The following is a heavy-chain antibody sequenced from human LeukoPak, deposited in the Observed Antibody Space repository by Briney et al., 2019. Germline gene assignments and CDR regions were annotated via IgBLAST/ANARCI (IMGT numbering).Heavy chain of an antibody. V-gene: IGHV3-23*01. CDR2: ISGGGYI. Sequence: GGSLRLSCATSGFSFITYSMAWVRQAPGRGLEWVSVISGGGYIVYADSVKGRFTISRDNSENTVYLQMNSLRAEDTAIYYCARERDRGTDVADHFDHWGQGTLVTVSS. J-gene: IGHJ4*02. CDR3: ARERDRGTDVADHFDH. CDR1: GFSFITYS. D-gene: IGHD6-19*01.